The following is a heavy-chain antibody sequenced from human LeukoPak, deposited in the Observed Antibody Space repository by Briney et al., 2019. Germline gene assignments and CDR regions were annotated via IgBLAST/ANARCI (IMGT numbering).Heavy chain of an antibody. V-gene: IGHV3-49*04. CDR3: TRGRSFFDY. CDR2: IRSKAYGGTT. CDR1: GFTFSSYW. Sequence: PGGSLRLSCAASGFTFSSYWMTWVRQAPGKGLEWVGFIRSKAYGGTTDYAASVKGRFSISRDDSKSIAYLQMNSLKTEDTAVYYCTRGRSFFDYWGQGTLVTVSS. J-gene: IGHJ4*02.